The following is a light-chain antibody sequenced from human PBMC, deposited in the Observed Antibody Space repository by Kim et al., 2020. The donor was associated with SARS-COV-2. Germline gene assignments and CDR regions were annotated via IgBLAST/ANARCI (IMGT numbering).Light chain of an antibody. CDR1: QSVSSY. CDR2: DAS. CDR3: QQRSNWPLT. Sequence: WSPRERSTLACRASQSVSSYLAWYQQTPGQAPRLLIYDASNRATGIPARFSGSGSGTDFTLTISSLEPEDFAVYYCQQRSNWPLTFGGGTKVDIK. J-gene: IGKJ4*01. V-gene: IGKV3-11*01.